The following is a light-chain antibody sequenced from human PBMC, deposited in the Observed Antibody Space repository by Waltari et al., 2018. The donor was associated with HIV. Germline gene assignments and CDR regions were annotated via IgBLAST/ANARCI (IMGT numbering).Light chain of an antibody. CDR1: NIGGKC. CDR3: QVGDMTSDHFV. V-gene: IGLV3-21*02. CDR2: DDV. J-gene: IGLJ1*01. Sequence: LTQPPSVSVAPGQTASVTCGGNNIGGKCVHWYRQKLGQAPELVVYDDVERHSGVADRMSGSNAGNTATLFSRRADVGDEAEYDCQVGDMTSDHFVFGPGTTVTVL.